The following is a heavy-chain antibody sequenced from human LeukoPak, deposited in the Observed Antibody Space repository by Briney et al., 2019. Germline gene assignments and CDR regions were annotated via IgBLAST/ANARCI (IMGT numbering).Heavy chain of an antibody. V-gene: IGHV1-69*13. CDR3: ARVHYDSSGYYYLFDY. J-gene: IGHJ4*02. Sequence: SVKVSCKASGGTFSSYTISWVRQAPGQGLEWMGGIIPIFGTANYAQKFQGRVTITADESTSTAYMELSSLRSEDTAVYYCARVHYDSSGYYYLFDYWGQGTLVTVSS. CDR1: GGTFSSYT. D-gene: IGHD3-22*01. CDR2: IIPIFGTA.